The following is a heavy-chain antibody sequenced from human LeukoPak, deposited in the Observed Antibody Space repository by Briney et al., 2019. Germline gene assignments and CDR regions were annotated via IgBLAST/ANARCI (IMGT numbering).Heavy chain of an antibody. CDR2: IYYNGST. J-gene: IGHJ5*02. CDR1: GGSISRYY. V-gene: IGHV4-59*01. Sequence: PSETLSLTCTVSGGSISRYYWSWIRQPPGEGLEWIGNIYYNGSTNYKPSLKSRVTISVHTSKNQFSLNLRSPTAADTAVYYCARGGYSGYAFDRWGQGTRVTVSS. D-gene: IGHD5-12*01. CDR3: ARGGYSGYAFDR.